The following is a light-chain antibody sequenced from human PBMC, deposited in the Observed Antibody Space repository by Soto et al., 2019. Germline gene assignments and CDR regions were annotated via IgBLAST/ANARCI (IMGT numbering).Light chain of an antibody. CDR3: QQYNNWIT. CDR1: QRISID. CDR2: AAS. V-gene: IGKV3-15*01. Sequence: EIVMAQSPATLSVSPGGRAILSFRASQRISIDLARYQQKPGQAPRLLIYAASNRATDVPARFSGSWSGTEFTLTISSLQSEDFAVYYFQQYNNWITFGQGTRPEN. J-gene: IGKJ5*01.